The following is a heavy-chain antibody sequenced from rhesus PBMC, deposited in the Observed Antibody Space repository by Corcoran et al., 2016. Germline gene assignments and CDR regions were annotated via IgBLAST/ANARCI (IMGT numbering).Heavy chain of an antibody. CDR3: TSSGIAAAANFDY. Sequence: DVQLVESGGGLVKPGGSLRLSCVASGFTFSRYVMHWVRQASGKGLDWVSVISESGGTLCYADSFKGRFTISSDNAKNSRFLQMNSLRAEDTAVDYCTSSGIAAAANFDYWGQGVLVTVSS. D-gene: IGHD6-25*01. V-gene: IGHV3S26*01. J-gene: IGHJ4*01. CDR2: ISESGGTL. CDR1: GFTFSRYV.